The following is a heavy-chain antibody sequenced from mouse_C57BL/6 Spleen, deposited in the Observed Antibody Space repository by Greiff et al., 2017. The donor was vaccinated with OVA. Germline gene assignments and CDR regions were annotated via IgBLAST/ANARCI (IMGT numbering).Heavy chain of an antibody. V-gene: IGHV1-82*01. J-gene: IGHJ2*01. CDR3: AQTAQAEYYFDY. CDR2: IYPGDGDT. Sequence: QVQLKESGPELVKPGASVKISCKASGYAFSSSWMNWVKQRPGKGLEWIGRIYPGDGDTNYNGKFKGKATLTADKSSSTAYMQLSSLTSEDSAVYFCAQTAQAEYYFDYWGQGTTLTVSS. D-gene: IGHD3-2*02. CDR1: GYAFSSSW.